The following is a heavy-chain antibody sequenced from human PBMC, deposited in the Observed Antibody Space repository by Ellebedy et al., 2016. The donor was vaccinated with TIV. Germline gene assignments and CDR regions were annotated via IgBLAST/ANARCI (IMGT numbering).Heavy chain of an antibody. CDR1: GFRFDFYS. V-gene: IGHV3-21*01. Sequence: PGGSLRLSCAASGFRFDFYSMNWVCQAPGKGLECVASISSLGDSTYYADSVKGRFTISRDNANNSVSLQMNNLRADDTAVYFCARDGQDLALPTYDNWFDPWGQGTLVAVSS. J-gene: IGHJ5*02. D-gene: IGHD3/OR15-3a*01. CDR3: ARDGQDLALPTYDNWFDP. CDR2: ISSLGDST.